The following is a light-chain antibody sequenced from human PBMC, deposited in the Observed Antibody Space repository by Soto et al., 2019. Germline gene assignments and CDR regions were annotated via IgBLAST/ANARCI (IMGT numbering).Light chain of an antibody. Sequence: EIVLTQSPGTLSLSPGERATLSCRASQRVSRRFLAWYQQKPGQAPRLLMYGASSRATGIPDRFSGTGSGTDFTLTISRLEPEDFAVYYCQQYGSSPYTFGLGTKLEIK. CDR3: QQYGSSPYT. CDR2: GAS. V-gene: IGKV3-20*01. J-gene: IGKJ2*01. CDR1: QRVSRRF.